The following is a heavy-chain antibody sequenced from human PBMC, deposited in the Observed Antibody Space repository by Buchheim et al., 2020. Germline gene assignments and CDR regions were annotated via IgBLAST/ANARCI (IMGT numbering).Heavy chain of an antibody. CDR2: IKQDGSEK. CDR1: GFIFSSYW. CDR3: ARARTHSSGLLYYFDY. D-gene: IGHD3-22*01. Sequence: EVQLLESGGGLVQPGGSLRLSCAASGFIFSSYWMTWVRQAPGKGLEWVANIKQDGSEKYYVDSVKGRFTISRDNVQNSLYFQMNSLRAEDTAVYYCARARTHSSGLLYYFDYWGQGTL. V-gene: IGHV3-7*01. J-gene: IGHJ4*02.